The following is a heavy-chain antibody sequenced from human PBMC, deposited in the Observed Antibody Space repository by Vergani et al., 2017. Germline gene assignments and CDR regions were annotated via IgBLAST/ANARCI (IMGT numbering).Heavy chain of an antibody. CDR3: ARVLPTAYYYYXMDV. J-gene: IGHJ6*02. Sequence: QLQLQESGPGLVKPSETLSLTCTVSGGSISSYYWSWIRQPPGTGLEWIGYIYYSGSTNYNPSLKSRVTISVDTSKNQFSLKLSSVTAADTAVYYCARVLPTAYYYYXMDVWGQGTTVTVSS. CDR1: GGSISSYY. D-gene: IGHD3-10*01. CDR2: IYYSGST. V-gene: IGHV4-59*01.